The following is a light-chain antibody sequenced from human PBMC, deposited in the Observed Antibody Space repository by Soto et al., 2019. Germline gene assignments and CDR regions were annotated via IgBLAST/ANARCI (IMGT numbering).Light chain of an antibody. CDR1: QSVSSS. J-gene: IGKJ1*01. CDR2: GAS. V-gene: IGKV3-15*01. Sequence: EVVMTQSPATLSISLGERATLSCRASQSVSSSLAWYQQKPGQAPRLLIYGASTRATGIPDRFSGSGSETEFTLTISSLQAEDFAIYYCQQYNNWWTFGQGTKVEIK. CDR3: QQYNNWWT.